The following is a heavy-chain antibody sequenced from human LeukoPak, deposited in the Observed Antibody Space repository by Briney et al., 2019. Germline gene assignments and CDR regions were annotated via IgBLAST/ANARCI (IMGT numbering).Heavy chain of an antibody. CDR2: IYCSGNT. CDR1: SGSFSGYY. V-gene: IGHV4-34*01. J-gene: IGHJ4*02. D-gene: IGHD6-19*01. CDR3: ARHGGWYFDS. Sequence: SETLSLTCGVYSGSFSGYYWSWIRQPPGKGLEWIGEIYCSGNTKYSPSLKKRVTISVDTSKNQVSLNLGSVTAGDTAVYFCARHGGWYFDSWGQGILVTVSS.